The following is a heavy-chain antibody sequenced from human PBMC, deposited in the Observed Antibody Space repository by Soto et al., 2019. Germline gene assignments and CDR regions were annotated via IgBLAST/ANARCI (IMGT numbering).Heavy chain of an antibody. J-gene: IGHJ4*02. CDR1: GFTFSSYA. Sequence: GGSLRLSCAASGFTFSSYAMHWVRQAPGKGLEWVAVISYDGSNKYYADSVKGRFTISRDNSKNTLYLQMNSLRAEDTAVYYCAREEVVVVVAATPIDYWGQGTLVTVSS. CDR2: ISYDGSNK. CDR3: AREEVVVVVAATPIDY. D-gene: IGHD2-15*01. V-gene: IGHV3-30-3*01.